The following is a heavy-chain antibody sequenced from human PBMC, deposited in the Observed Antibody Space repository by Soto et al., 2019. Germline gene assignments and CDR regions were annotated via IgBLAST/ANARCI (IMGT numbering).Heavy chain of an antibody. D-gene: IGHD3-10*01. J-gene: IGHJ4*02. CDR2: FRAGGDDGTT. V-gene: IGHV3-23*01. CDR1: GFTFSGYS. Sequence: LRLSCVASGFTFSGYSMSWVRQAPGKGLEWVSGFRAGGDDGTTYYADSVKGRFTISRDNSKNTLFLQMNSLRAEDTAIYYCAKKVNSGSGSQYFDYFGQGTLVTVSS. CDR3: AKKVNSGSGSQYFDY.